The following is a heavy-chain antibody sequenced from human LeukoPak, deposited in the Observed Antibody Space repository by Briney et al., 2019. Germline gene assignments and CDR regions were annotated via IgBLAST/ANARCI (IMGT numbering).Heavy chain of an antibody. CDR2: INTDGTVT. CDR1: GFTFSSYA. V-gene: IGHV3-74*01. J-gene: IGHJ4*02. CDR3: ATKQWLAPPPDS. D-gene: IGHD6-19*01. Sequence: GGSLRLSCAASGFTFSSYAMSWVRQAPGKGLESVSRINTDGTVTTYADSVKGRFTVSRDNADNTMFLQMNSVRDEDTAVYYCATKQWLAPPPDSWGQGTPVTVSS.